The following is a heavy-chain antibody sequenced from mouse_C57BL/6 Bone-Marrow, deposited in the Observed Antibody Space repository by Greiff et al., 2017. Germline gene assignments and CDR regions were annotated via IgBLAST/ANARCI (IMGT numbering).Heavy chain of an antibody. Sequence: EVKLQQSGAELVRPGASVKLSCTASGFNIKDDYMHWVKQRPEQGLEWIGRIDPENGDTEYASKFQGKATITADTSSNTAYLQLSSLTSEDTAVYYCTTVVHYWGRGTALTVTA. D-gene: IGHD1-1*01. CDR2: IDPENGDT. CDR1: GFNIKDDY. J-gene: IGHJ2*01. V-gene: IGHV14-4*01. CDR3: TTVVHY.